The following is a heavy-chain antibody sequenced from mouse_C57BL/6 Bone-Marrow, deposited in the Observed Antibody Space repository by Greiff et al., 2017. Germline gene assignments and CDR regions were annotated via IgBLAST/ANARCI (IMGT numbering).Heavy chain of an antibody. Sequence: VHLVEPGTELVKPGASVKLSCKASGYTFTSSWMHWVKQRPGQGLEWIGNINPSNGGTNYNEKFKSKATLTVDKSSSTAYMQLSSLTSEDSAVYYCASPAYYSNYVNYYAMDDWGQGTSVTVSS. CDR1: GYTFTSSW. CDR3: ASPAYYSNYVNYYAMDD. D-gene: IGHD2-5*01. CDR2: INPSNGGT. V-gene: IGHV1-53*01. J-gene: IGHJ4*01.